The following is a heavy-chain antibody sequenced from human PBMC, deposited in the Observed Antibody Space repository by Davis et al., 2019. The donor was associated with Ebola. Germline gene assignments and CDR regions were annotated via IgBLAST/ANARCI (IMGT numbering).Heavy chain of an antibody. J-gene: IGHJ4*02. CDR2: IYHSGST. CDR3: ARGSVDTAMVRKYYFDY. CDR1: GGSISSSNW. V-gene: IGHV4-4*02. Sequence: SETLSLTCAVSGGSISSSNWWSWVRQPPGKGLEWIGEIYHSGSTNYNPSLKSRVTISVDKSKNQFSLKLSSVTAADTAVYYCARGSVDTAMVRKYYFDYWGQGTLVTVSS. D-gene: IGHD5-18*01.